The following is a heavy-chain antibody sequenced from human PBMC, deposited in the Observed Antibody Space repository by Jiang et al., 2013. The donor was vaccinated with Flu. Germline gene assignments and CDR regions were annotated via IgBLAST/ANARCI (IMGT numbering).Heavy chain of an antibody. Sequence: GGSISSGGYYWSWIRQHPGKGLEWIGYIYYSGSTYYNPSLKSRVTISVDTSKNQFSLKLSSVTAADTAVYYCARVRYYWSDLDYWGQGTLVTVSS. CDR1: GGSISSGGYY. CDR2: IYYSGST. D-gene: IGHD2-8*01. CDR3: ARVRYYWSDLDY. J-gene: IGHJ4*02. V-gene: IGHV4-31*02.